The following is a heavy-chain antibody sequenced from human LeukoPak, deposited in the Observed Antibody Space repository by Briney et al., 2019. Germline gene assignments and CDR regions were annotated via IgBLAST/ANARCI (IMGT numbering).Heavy chain of an antibody. D-gene: IGHD6-19*01. Sequence: SETLSLTCTLSRGSISSSGYYWGWIRQPPGKGLEWIGSIYYSGSTYYNPSLKSRVTISVDTSKNQFSLKLSSVTAADTAVYYCTRDSWSGSGWTFDYWGQGTLVTVSS. V-gene: IGHV4-39*07. CDR2: IYYSGST. CDR1: RGSISSSGYY. CDR3: TRDSWSGSGWTFDY. J-gene: IGHJ4*02.